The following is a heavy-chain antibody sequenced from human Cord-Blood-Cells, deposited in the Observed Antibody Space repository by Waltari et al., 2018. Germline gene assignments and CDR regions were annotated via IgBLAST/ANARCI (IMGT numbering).Heavy chain of an antibody. V-gene: IGHV4-39*01. D-gene: IGHD6-13*01. J-gene: IGHJ3*02. CDR2: IYYSGST. CDR1: GGSISSSSYY. CDR3: ATYSSSWQAFDI. Sequence: QLQLQESGPGLVKPSETLSLTCTVSGGSISSSSYYWGWIRQPPGKGLEWIGSIYYSGSTYYNPSLKSRVTISVYTSKNHFSLKSSSVTAADTAVYYCATYSSSWQAFDIWGQGTMVTVSS.